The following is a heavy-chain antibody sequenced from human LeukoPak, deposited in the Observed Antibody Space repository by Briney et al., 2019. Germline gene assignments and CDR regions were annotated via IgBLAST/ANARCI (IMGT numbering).Heavy chain of an antibody. D-gene: IGHD5-12*01. CDR2: IIPIFGTA. V-gene: IGHV1-69*05. CDR3: ARATSVLPNPHSGHDEWAFDI. Sequence: SVKVSCKASGGTFSSYAISWVRQAPGQGLEWMGGIIPIFGTANYAQKFQGRVTITTDESTSTAYMELSSLRSEDTAVYYCARATSVLPNPHSGHDEWAFDIWGQGAMVTVSS. J-gene: IGHJ3*02. CDR1: GGTFSSYA.